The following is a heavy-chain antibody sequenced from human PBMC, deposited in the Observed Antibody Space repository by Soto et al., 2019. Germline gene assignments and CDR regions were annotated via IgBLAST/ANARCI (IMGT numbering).Heavy chain of an antibody. Sequence: PSETLSLTCTVSGGTISSSSYYWGWICQPPGKGLEWIGSIYYSGTTYHNPSLKSRVTISVDTSKSQSSLKLSSVAAADTAVYYCARSLAGTGNGFDPWVQGTLATVSS. V-gene: IGHV4-39*01. J-gene: IGHJ5*01. CDR1: GGTISSSSYY. CDR3: ARSLAGTGNGFDP. D-gene: IGHD6-19*01. CDR2: IYYSGTT.